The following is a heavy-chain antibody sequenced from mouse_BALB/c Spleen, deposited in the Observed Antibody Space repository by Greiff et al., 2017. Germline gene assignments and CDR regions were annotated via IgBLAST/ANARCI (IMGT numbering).Heavy chain of an antibody. CDR2: IYPGNSDT. D-gene: IGHD1-3*01. CDR1: GYTFTSYW. Sequence: EVQLVESGTVLARPGASVKMSCKASGYTFTSYWMHWVKQRPGQGLEWIGAIYPGNSDTSYNQKFKGKAKLTAVTSTSTAYMELSSLTNEDSAVYYCTRWVKPLTFYYAMDYWGQGTSVTVSS. V-gene: IGHV1-5*01. CDR3: TRWVKPLTFYYAMDY. J-gene: IGHJ4*01.